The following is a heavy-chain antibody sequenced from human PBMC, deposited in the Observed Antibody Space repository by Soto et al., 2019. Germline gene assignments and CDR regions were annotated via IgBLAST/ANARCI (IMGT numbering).Heavy chain of an antibody. CDR1: GFTFSSYG. Sequence: QVQLVESGGGVVQPGRSLRLSCAASGFTFSSYGMHWVRQAPGKGLEWVAVISYDGSNKYYADSVKGRFTISRDNSKNTLYLQMNSLRAEDTAVYYCASRIVGATCDYWGQGTLVTVSS. V-gene: IGHV3-30*03. CDR2: ISYDGSNK. D-gene: IGHD1-26*01. J-gene: IGHJ4*02. CDR3: ASRIVGATCDY.